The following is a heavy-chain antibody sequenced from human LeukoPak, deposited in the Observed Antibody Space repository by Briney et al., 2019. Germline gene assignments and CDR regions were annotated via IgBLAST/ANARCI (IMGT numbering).Heavy chain of an antibody. Sequence: GGSLRLSCAASGFTFSSYSMNWVRQAPGKGLEWVSYISSSSSTIYYADSVKGRFTISRDNVKNSLYLQMNSLRAEDTALYYCAKSPNSNYWFDWFDPWGQGTLVTVSS. D-gene: IGHD4-11*01. CDR3: AKSPNSNYWFDWFDP. V-gene: IGHV3-48*04. CDR1: GFTFSSYS. J-gene: IGHJ5*02. CDR2: ISSSSSTI.